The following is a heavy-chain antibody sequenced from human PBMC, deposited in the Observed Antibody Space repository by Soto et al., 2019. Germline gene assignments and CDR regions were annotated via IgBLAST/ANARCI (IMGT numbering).Heavy chain of an antibody. Sequence: QVQLAESGGGVVQPGGSLRLSCAASGFPFSDYGIDWIRQAPGKGLEWVAVISHEGGTQYYADSVRGRFTVSRDNSKNMVYLQMDSLRPEDTAVYFCAKEGSPKVSRWDDYWGQGTLVTVSS. CDR1: GFPFSDYG. D-gene: IGHD1-26*01. J-gene: IGHJ4*02. V-gene: IGHV3-30*18. CDR3: AKEGSPKVSRWDDY. CDR2: ISHEGGTQ.